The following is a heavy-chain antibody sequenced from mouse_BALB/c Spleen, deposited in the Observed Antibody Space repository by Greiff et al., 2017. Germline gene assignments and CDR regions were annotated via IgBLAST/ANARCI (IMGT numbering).Heavy chain of an antibody. Sequence: VQLQQSGAELVKPGASVKLSCKASGYTFTSYYMYWVKQRPGQGLEWIGEINPSNGGTNFNEKFKSKATLTVDKSSSTAYMQLSSLTSEDSAVYYCTRWGLRRNYYAMDYWGQGTSVTVSS. CDR1: GYTFTSYY. J-gene: IGHJ4*01. D-gene: IGHD2-2*01. V-gene: IGHV1S81*02. CDR3: TRWGLRRNYYAMDY. CDR2: INPSNGGT.